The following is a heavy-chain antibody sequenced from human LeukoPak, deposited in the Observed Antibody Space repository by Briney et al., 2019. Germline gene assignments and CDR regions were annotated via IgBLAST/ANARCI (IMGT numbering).Heavy chain of an antibody. Sequence: SQTLSLTCTVSGGSISSGDYYWSWIRQPPGKGLEWIGYIYYSGSTHYNPSLKSRVTISVDTSKNQFSLKLSSVTAADTAVYYCARGGGGSYLIDYWGQGTLVTVSS. CDR1: GGSISSGDYY. J-gene: IGHJ4*02. CDR2: IYYSGST. CDR3: ARGGGGSYLIDY. D-gene: IGHD1-26*01. V-gene: IGHV4-30-4*08.